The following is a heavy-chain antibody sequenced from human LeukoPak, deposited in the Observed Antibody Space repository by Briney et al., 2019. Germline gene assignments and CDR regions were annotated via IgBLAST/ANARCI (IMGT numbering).Heavy chain of an antibody. CDR2: IYYSGST. CDR1: GGSISSYY. V-gene: IGHV4-59*01. J-gene: IGHJ4*02. CDR3: ARGYCSGGSCYSGLDY. Sequence: PSETLSLTCTVSGGSISSYYWSWIRQPPGKGLEWIGYIYYSGSTNYNPSLKSRVTISVDTSKNQFSLKLSSVTAADTAVYYCARGYCSGGSCYSGLDYWGQGTLVTVSS. D-gene: IGHD2-15*01.